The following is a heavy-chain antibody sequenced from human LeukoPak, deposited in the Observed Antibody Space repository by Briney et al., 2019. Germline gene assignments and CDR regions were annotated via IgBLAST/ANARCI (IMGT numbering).Heavy chain of an antibody. CDR1: GFTFSNAW. J-gene: IGHJ3*02. V-gene: IGHV3-15*01. Sequence: GGSLRLSCAASGFTFSNAWMSWVRQAPGKGLEWVGRIKNKIGGGTTDYAAPVKGRFTVSRDDSKNTLYLQMNSLKTEDTAVYYCTTEYRDSSGWYGAFDIWGQGTMVTVSS. CDR3: TTEYRDSSGWYGAFDI. D-gene: IGHD6-19*01. CDR2: IKNKIGGGTT.